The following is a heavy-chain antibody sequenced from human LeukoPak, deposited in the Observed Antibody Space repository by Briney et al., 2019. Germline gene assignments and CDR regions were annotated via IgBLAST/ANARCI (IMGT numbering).Heavy chain of an antibody. CDR1: GGSISSYY. CDR3: ARVGAKYSSSWYYYFDY. D-gene: IGHD6-13*01. CDR2: IYTSGST. Sequence: SESLSLTCTVSGGSISSYYCSWIRQPAGKGLEWIGRIYTSGSTNYNPSLKSRHTKSVDTSKSQFSLKLSSVTAADTAVYYCARVGAKYSSSWYYYFDYWGQGTLVTVSS. V-gene: IGHV4-4*07. J-gene: IGHJ4*02.